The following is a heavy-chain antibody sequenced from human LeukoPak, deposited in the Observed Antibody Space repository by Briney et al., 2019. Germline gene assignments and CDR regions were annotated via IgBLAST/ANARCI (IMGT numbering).Heavy chain of an antibody. V-gene: IGHV3-66*01. CDR1: GFTVSSTY. J-gene: IGHJ4*02. Sequence: PGGSLRLSCAASGFTVSSTYMSWVRQAPGKGLEWVSVFYSGDTTYYANSVKGRFTISRDNSKNTLYLQMNSLRAEDTAVYYCARDTDYYDSSGHLDYWGQGTLVTVSS. D-gene: IGHD3-22*01. CDR2: FYSGDTT. CDR3: ARDTDYYDSSGHLDY.